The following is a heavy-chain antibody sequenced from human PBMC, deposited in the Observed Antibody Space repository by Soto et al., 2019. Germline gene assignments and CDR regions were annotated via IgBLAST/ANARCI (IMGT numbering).Heavy chain of an antibody. Sequence: QVQLVESGGGVVQPGRSLRLSCAASGFTFSSYAMHWVRQAPGKGLAWVAVISYDGSNKYYADSVKGRFTISRDNSKNTLYLQMNSLRAEDTAVYYCAREADNSDGDLDAFDIWGQGTMVTVSS. D-gene: IGHD7-27*01. CDR3: AREADNSDGDLDAFDI. CDR1: GFTFSSYA. V-gene: IGHV3-30-3*01. CDR2: ISYDGSNK. J-gene: IGHJ3*02.